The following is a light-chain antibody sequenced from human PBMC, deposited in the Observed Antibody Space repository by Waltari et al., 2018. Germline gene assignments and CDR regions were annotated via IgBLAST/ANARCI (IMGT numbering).Light chain of an antibody. J-gene: IGLJ3*02. Sequence: QSALTQPASVSGSPGQSITISCTGTSSDVGGYNYVSWYQQHPGKAPNLMIYDVSKRPSGVSNRFSGSKSGNTASLTISGLQAEDEADYYCCSYAGSSTLWVFGGGTKLTVL. CDR1: SSDVGGYNY. CDR3: CSYAGSSTLWV. CDR2: DVS. V-gene: IGLV2-23*02.